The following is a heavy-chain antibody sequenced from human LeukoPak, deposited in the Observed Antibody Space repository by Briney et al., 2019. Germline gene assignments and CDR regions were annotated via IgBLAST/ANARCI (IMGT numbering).Heavy chain of an antibody. CDR3: ALSRGITMIVPKNYFDY. CDR1: GFTFSSYG. D-gene: IGHD3-22*01. Sequence: PGGSLRLSCATSGFTFSSYGMHWVRQTPGKGLEWVAVISYDGSEKYYADSVKGRFTISRDNSKNTLYLQMSSLRAEDTAVYYCALSRGITMIVPKNYFDYWGQGTLVTVSS. J-gene: IGHJ4*02. CDR2: ISYDGSEK. V-gene: IGHV3-30*03.